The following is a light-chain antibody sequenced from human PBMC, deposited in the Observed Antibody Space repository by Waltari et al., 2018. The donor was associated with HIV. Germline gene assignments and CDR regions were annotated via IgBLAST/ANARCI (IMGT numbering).Light chain of an antibody. CDR3: QQTYTIPPT. Sequence: DIVMTQSPDSLAVSLGERATIKCKSSQTVFYSSNNKYYLSWYQQKAGQPPKLIIYWASSRQSGVPDRFSGSGSGTDFTLTISSLQAEDVAVYFCQQTYTIPPTFGGGTKVEIK. CDR1: QTVFYSSNNKYY. V-gene: IGKV4-1*01. J-gene: IGKJ4*01. CDR2: WAS.